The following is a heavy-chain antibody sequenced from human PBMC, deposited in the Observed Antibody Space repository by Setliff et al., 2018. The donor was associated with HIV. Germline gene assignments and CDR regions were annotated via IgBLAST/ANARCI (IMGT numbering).Heavy chain of an antibody. Sequence: PGESLKISCKGSEYSFTSHWIGWVRQMPGKGLEWMGIIHPVDSDARYSPSFQGQVTMSVDNSINTAYLQWGSLKASDTAFYNCARHCHTAAGTLDAFDLWGQGTMVTVSS. J-gene: IGHJ3*01. CDR3: ARHCHTAAGTLDAFDL. D-gene: IGHD6-13*01. V-gene: IGHV5-51*01. CDR1: EYSFTSHW. CDR2: IHPVDSDA.